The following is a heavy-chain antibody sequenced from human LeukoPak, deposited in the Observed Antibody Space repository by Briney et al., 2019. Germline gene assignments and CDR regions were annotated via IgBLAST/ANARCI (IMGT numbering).Heavy chain of an antibody. V-gene: IGHV3-11*04. CDR1: GFTFSDYY. Sequence: AGGSLRLSCAASGFTFSDYYMSWIRQAPGKGLEWVSYISSSGSTIYYADSVKGRFTISRDNAKNSLYLQMNSLRAEDTAVYYCARGLYCSSTSCYWGHLDYWGQGTLVTVSS. CDR2: ISSSGSTI. J-gene: IGHJ4*02. D-gene: IGHD2-2*01. CDR3: ARGLYCSSTSCYWGHLDY.